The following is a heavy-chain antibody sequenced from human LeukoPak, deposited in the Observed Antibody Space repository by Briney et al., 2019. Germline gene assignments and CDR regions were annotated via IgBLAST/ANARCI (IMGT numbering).Heavy chain of an antibody. J-gene: IGHJ6*02. CDR2: ISWNSGSI. Sequence: RPGGSLRLSCAASGFTFDDYAIHWVRQPLGKGLEWVSGISWNSGSIGYVDSVKGRFIISRDNAKNSLYLQMNSLRAEDTALYYCAKDSSPLGVAITLGGMDVWGQGTTVTVSS. V-gene: IGHV3-9*01. D-gene: IGHD3-3*01. CDR3: AKDSSPLGVAITLGGMDV. CDR1: GFTFDDYA.